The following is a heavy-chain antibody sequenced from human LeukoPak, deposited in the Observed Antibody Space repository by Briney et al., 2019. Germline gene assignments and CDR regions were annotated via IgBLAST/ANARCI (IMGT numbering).Heavy chain of an antibody. D-gene: IGHD3-16*01. CDR3: AKGGGPYFYYHYMDV. V-gene: IGHV3-23*01. Sequence: GGALRLSCAASVFTFSSYAMNWVRQAPGKGLEWVSSISGSGSDTHYADSVKGRFTISRDSSRNTLFLQMNSLKAEDTAVYYCAKGGGPYFYYHYMDVWGKGTTVTVSS. CDR2: ISGSGSDT. CDR1: VFTFSSYA. J-gene: IGHJ6*03.